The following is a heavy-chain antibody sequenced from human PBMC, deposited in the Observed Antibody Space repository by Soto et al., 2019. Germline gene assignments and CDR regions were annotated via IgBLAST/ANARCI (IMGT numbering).Heavy chain of an antibody. Sequence: QVQLVQSGAEVKKPGASVKVSCKASGYTFTGYYMHWVRQAPGQGLEWMGWINPNSGGTNYAQKFQGWVTMTRDTSISTAYMELSRLRSDDTAVYYCARDLIPTVTTPDDAFDIWGQGTMVTVSS. D-gene: IGHD4-17*01. CDR3: ARDLIPTVTTPDDAFDI. CDR1: GYTFTGYY. CDR2: INPNSGGT. V-gene: IGHV1-2*04. J-gene: IGHJ3*02.